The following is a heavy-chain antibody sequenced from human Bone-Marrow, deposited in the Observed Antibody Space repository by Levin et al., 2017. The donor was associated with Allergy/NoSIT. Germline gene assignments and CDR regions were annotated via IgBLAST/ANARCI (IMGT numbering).Heavy chain of an antibody. D-gene: IGHD4-17*01. J-gene: IGHJ4*02. CDR2: ISSSGSTV. CDR1: GFSFTSHS. Sequence: QAGGSLRLSCAASGFSFTSHSMNWVRQAPGKGLEWVSYISSSGSTVYYADSVKGRFTISRDSGENSLYLQMSSLRAEDTAVYYCARDYYGDYFSDYWGQGTLVTVSS. CDR3: ARDYYGDYFSDY. V-gene: IGHV3-48*01.